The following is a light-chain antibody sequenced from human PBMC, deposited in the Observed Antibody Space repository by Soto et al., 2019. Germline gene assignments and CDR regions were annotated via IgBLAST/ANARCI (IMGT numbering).Light chain of an antibody. CDR1: QSVGASY. CDR2: GAS. V-gene: IGKV3-20*01. J-gene: IGKJ1*01. Sequence: EMVLTQSPGTLSLSPGERATLSCRASQSVGASYLAWYQQKPGQAPRLLINGASSRATGIPDRFRGSGSGTDFTLTISRLEPEDFAVYYCQQYGSSSWTFGQGTKVEIK. CDR3: QQYGSSSWT.